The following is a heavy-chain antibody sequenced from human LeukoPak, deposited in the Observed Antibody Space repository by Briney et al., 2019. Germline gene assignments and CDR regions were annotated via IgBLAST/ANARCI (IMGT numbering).Heavy chain of an antibody. V-gene: IGHV3-23*01. CDR3: AKGALLLRFGRDAFDI. CDR2: ISGSGGST. CDR1: GFTFSSYA. Sequence: PGGSLRLSCAASGFTFSSYAMSWVRQAPGKGLEWVSAISGSGGSTYYADSVKGRFTISRDNSKNTLYLQMNSLRAEDTAVYYCAKGALLLRFGRDAFDIWGQGTMVTVSS. J-gene: IGHJ3*02. D-gene: IGHD3-10*01.